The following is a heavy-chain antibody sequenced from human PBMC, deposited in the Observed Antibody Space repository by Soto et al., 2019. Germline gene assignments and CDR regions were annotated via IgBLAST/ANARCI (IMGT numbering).Heavy chain of an antibody. CDR2: IYYSGST. Sequence: SETLSLTCTVTGDTISNYYWSWIRQPPGKGLEWIGYIYYSGSTNYSPSLKSQVTISVDTSKNQFSLRLSSVTAADTAVYYCASLREDYSDNNGWAVGGQGTTVT. CDR3: ASLREDYSDNNGWAV. J-gene: IGHJ6*02. V-gene: IGHV4-59*01. CDR1: GDTISNYY. D-gene: IGHD1-26*01.